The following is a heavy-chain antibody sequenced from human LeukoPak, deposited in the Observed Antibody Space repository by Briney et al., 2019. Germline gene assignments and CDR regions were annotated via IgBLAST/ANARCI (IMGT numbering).Heavy chain of an antibody. J-gene: IGHJ4*02. V-gene: IGHV4-59*01. CDR1: GGSISSYY. CDR3: ARVNYGDYGLDY. D-gene: IGHD4-17*01. CDR2: IYYSGST. Sequence: KTSETLSLXCTVSGGSISSYYWSWIRQPPGKGLEWIGYIYYSGSTNYNPSLKSRVTISVDTSKNQFPLKLSSVTAADTAVYYCARVNYGDYGLDYWGQGTLVTVSS.